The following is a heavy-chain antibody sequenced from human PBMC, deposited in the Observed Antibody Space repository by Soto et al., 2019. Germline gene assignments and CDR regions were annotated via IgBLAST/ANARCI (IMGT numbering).Heavy chain of an antibody. CDR3: AKEIAASATLWLDP. CDR2: ITSTGDT. Sequence: EVQLLESGGGLVQPGGSLRLSCAASGFTLNYYAINWVRQAPGKGLEWVSAITSTGDTYYVDSVKGRFTISRDKSKNTLYLQMNSLRAEDTAVYYCAKEIAASATLWLDPWGQGTLVTVSS. J-gene: IGHJ5*02. CDR1: GFTLNYYA. D-gene: IGHD6-13*01. V-gene: IGHV3-23*01.